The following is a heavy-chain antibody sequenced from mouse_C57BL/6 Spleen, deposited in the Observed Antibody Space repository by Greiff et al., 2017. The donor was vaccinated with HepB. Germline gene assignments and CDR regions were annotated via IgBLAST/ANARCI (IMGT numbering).Heavy chain of an antibody. CDR3: AKVYYGSSYYWYFDV. D-gene: IGHD1-1*01. J-gene: IGHJ1*03. CDR2: ISSGSSTI. CDR1: GFTFSDYG. Sequence: EVKLVESGGGLVKPGGSLKLSCAASGFTFSDYGMHWVRQAPEKGLEWVAYISSGSSTIYYADTVKGRFTISRDNAKNTLFLQMTSLRSEDTAMYYCAKVYYGSSYYWYFDVWGTGTTVTVSS. V-gene: IGHV5-17*01.